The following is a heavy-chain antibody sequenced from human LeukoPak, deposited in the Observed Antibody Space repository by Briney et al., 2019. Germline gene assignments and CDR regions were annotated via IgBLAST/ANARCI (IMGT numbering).Heavy chain of an antibody. V-gene: IGHV5-51*01. CDR1: GHSVYNYW. D-gene: IGHD3-22*01. J-gene: IGHJ5*02. CDR3: ARLNYYDSSGSKFDP. Sequence: GESLKISCKVSGHSVYNYWIGWVRQMPGKGLEWMGIIYPGDSDTRYSPSFQGQVTISAGKSITTAYLQWSSLKASDTAIYYCARLNYYDSSGSKFDPWGQGTLVTVSS. CDR2: IYPGDSDT.